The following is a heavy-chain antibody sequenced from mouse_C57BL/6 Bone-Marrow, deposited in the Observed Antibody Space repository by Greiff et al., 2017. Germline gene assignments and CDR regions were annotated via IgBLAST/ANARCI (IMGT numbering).Heavy chain of an antibody. CDR1: GYSITSGYY. CDR2: IRYDGSN. D-gene: IGHD1-1*01. V-gene: IGHV3-6*01. CDR3: ASAFTTVVANAMDY. Sequence: ESGPGLVKPSQSLSLTCSVTGYSITSGYYWNWIRQFPGNKLEWMGYIRYDGSNNYNPSLKNRISITRDTSKYQFFLKLNSLTTEDTAADYCASAFTTVVANAMDYWGQGTSVTVSS. J-gene: IGHJ4*01.